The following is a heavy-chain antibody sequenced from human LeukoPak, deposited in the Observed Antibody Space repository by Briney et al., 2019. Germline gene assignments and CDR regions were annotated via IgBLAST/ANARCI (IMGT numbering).Heavy chain of an antibody. CDR1: GNSISNYA. J-gene: IGHJ6*02. CDR3: TTRACHAGGCSSSFYYYYGLHF. V-gene: IGHV1-69*13. CDR2: IIPIFGTA. Sequence: SVKVSCKASGNSISNYAVSWVRQAPGQGFEWMGGIIPIFGTADYAQIFQGRVTITADQSTSTTYMALSSLKSEDTATYYCTTRACHAGGCSSSFYYYYGLHFWGQGTTVSVSS. D-gene: IGHD3-16*01.